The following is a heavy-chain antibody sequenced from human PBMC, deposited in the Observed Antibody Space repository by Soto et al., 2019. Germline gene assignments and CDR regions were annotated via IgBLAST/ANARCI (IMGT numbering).Heavy chain of an antibody. V-gene: IGHV3-23*01. D-gene: IGHD5-18*01. CDR3: AKDGDTAMMAPYYYYYGMDV. CDR1: GFTFSSYA. J-gene: IGHJ6*02. Sequence: GGSLRLSCAASGFTFSSYAMSWVRQAPGKGLEWVSAISGSGGSTYYADSVKGRFTISRDNSKNTLYLQMNSLRAEDTAVYYCAKDGDTAMMAPYYYYYGMDVWGQGTTVTVSS. CDR2: ISGSGGST.